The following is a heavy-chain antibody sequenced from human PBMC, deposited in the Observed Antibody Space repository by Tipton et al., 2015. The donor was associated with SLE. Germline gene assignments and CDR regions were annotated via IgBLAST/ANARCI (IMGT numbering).Heavy chain of an antibody. Sequence: TLSLTCAVYGGSFIDYYWTWIRQPPGKGLEWIGEINHSGSTNYNPSLNSRLSISVDTSKNQFSLKLNSVTAADTAVYYCARAGYSSSWYRWFDPWGQGTLVTVSS. J-gene: IGHJ5*02. D-gene: IGHD6-13*01. V-gene: IGHV4-34*01. CDR3: ARAGYSSSWYRWFDP. CDR1: GGSFIDYY. CDR2: INHSGST.